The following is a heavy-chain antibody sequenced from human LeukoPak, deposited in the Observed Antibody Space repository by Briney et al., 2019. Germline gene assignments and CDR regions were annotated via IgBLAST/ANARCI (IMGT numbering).Heavy chain of an antibody. CDR1: GYTFTGYY. CDR2: INPSVGGT. D-gene: IGHD3-10*01. Sequence: ASVKVSCKASGYTFTGYYIHWVRQAPGQGLEWMGIINPSVGGTTYARKFQGRVTMTRDTSTSTVYMELSSLRSEDTAVYYCARHGSGRYYPAEGRVDYWGQGTLVTVSS. J-gene: IGHJ4*02. V-gene: IGHV1-46*03. CDR3: ARHGSGRYYPAEGRVDY.